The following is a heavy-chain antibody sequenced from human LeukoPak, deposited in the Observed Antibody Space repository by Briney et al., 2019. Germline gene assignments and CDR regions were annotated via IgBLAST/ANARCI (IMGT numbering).Heavy chain of an antibody. D-gene: IGHD5-18*01. CDR1: GFTFSNYA. CDR2: ISGSGGST. Sequence: GGSLRLSCAASGFTFSNYAMNWVRQAPGKGLEWVSTISGSGGSTYYADSVKGRFTISRDNSKNTLYLQMNSLRAEDTAVYYCARAHVDTDWPFDYWGQGTLVTVSS. J-gene: IGHJ4*02. CDR3: ARAHVDTDWPFDY. V-gene: IGHV3-23*01.